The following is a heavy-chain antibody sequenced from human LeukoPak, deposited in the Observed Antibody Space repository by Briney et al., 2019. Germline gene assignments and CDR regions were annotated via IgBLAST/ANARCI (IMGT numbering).Heavy chain of an antibody. Sequence: TGGSLRLSCAAFGFTFSRYGMHWVRQAPGKGLEWVASISLDGSKKYYADSVQGRFTISRDNSKNTLYLQMISLQPEDTAVYFCAKVHLDYGDYRPYNAFDIWGQGTMVTVSS. V-gene: IGHV3-30*18. D-gene: IGHD4-17*01. CDR1: GFTFSRYG. CDR2: ISLDGSKK. CDR3: AKVHLDYGDYRPYNAFDI. J-gene: IGHJ3*02.